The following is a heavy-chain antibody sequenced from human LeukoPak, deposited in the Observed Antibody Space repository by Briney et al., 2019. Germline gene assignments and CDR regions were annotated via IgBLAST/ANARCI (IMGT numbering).Heavy chain of an antibody. CDR3: AARWYARADY. V-gene: IGHV4-39*07. CDR1: GGSISSSSYY. CDR2: IYYSGST. Sequence: ETLSLTCTVSGGSISSSSYYWGWIRQPPGKGLEWIGSIYYSGSTYYNPSLKSRVTISVDTSKNQFSLKLSSVTAADTAVYYCAARWYARADYWGQGTLVTVSS. J-gene: IGHJ4*02. D-gene: IGHD6-13*01.